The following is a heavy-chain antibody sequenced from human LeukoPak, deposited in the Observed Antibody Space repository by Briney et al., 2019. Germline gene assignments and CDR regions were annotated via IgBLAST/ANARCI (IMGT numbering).Heavy chain of an antibody. V-gene: IGHV3-13*01. CDR1: GLTLRTYD. Sequence: GGSLRLSCAASGLTLRTYDMHWVRQATGEGLEWVSVIGIAGDTYYLGSVKGRFTISREDGENSLYLQMNNLRAGDTAVYYCARAVAGSYFDYWGQGTVVTASS. CDR3: ARAVAGSYFDY. D-gene: IGHD6-19*01. J-gene: IGHJ4*02. CDR2: IGIAGDT.